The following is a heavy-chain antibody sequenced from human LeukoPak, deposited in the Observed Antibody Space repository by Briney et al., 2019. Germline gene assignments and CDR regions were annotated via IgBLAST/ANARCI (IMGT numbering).Heavy chain of an antibody. V-gene: IGHV3-23*01. J-gene: IGHJ4*02. CDR3: AKGGAAAGIGY. CDR1: GFPFSSYG. CDR2: ISGSGGST. D-gene: IGHD6-13*01. Sequence: PGGSLRLSCAASGFPFSSYGMSWVRQAPGKGLEWVSAISGSGGSTYYADSVKGRFTVSRDNSKNTLYLQMNSLRAEDTAVYYCAKGGAAAGIGYWGQGTLVTVSS.